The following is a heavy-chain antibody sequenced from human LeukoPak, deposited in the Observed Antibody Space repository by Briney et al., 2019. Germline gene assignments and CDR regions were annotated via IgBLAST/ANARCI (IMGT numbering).Heavy chain of an antibody. D-gene: IGHD2-2*02. V-gene: IGHV4-34*01. J-gene: IGHJ4*02. CDR3: ARHRIYCSSTSCYMYYFDY. CDR2: INHSGST. Sequence: SETLSLTCAVYGGSFSGYYWSWIRQPPGKGLKWIGEINHSGSTNYNPSLKSRVTISVDTSKNQFSLKLSSVTAADTAVYYCARHRIYCSSTSCYMYYFDYWGQGTLVTVSS. CDR1: GGSFSGYY.